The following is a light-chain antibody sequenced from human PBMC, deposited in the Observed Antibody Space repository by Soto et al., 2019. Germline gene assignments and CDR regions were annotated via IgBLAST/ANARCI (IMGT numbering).Light chain of an antibody. CDR2: KAS. CDR3: QHYNTYPWT. V-gene: IGKV1-5*03. J-gene: IGKJ1*01. CDR1: QSISSW. Sequence: DIQMTQSPSIVSASVGDRVTITCRASQSISSWLAWYQQKPGKAPNLLIYKASHLENGVPSRFSGSGSGTEFTLTISSLQPGDFATYYCQHYNTYPWTFGQGTKAAIK.